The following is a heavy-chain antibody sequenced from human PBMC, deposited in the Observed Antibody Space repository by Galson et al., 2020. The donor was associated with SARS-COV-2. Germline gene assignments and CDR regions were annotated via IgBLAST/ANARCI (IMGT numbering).Heavy chain of an antibody. D-gene: IGHD3-22*01. CDR3: ARVETDYYDSSVFLYYYMDV. CDR1: GGSFSGYY. J-gene: IGHJ6*03. V-gene: IGHV4-34*01. Sequence: SETLSLTCAVYGGSFSGYYWSWIRQPPGKGLEWIGEINHSGSTNYNPSLKSRVTISVDTSKNQFSLKLSSVTAADTAVYYCARVETDYYDSSVFLYYYMDVWGKGTTVTISS. CDR2: INHSGST.